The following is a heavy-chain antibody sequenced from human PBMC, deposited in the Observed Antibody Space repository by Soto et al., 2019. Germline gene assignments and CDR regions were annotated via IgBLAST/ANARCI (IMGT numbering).Heavy chain of an antibody. CDR1: GYTFTSYG. V-gene: IGHV1-18*01. CDR3: ASGWYGEFVYQFDY. CDR2: ISAYNGNT. J-gene: IGHJ4*02. D-gene: IGHD3-10*01. Sequence: QVQLVQSGAEVKKPGASVKVSCKPSGYTFTSYGITWVRQAPGQGLEWMGWISAYNGNTNYAQKFQGRVTMTADTSTSTAYLELRRLGSDDPAVYYCASGWYGEFVYQFDYRGPGTLVTVSS.